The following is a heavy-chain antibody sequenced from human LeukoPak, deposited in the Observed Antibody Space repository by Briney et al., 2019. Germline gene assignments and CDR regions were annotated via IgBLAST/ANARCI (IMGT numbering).Heavy chain of an antibody. CDR3: ARDRGVVPAAGLSWN. J-gene: IGHJ4*02. Sequence: SETLSLTCTASGGSISSSSYYWGWIRQPPGKGLEWIGSIYYSGSTYYNPSLKSRVTISVDTSKNQFSLKLSSVTAADTAVYYCARDRGVVPAAGLSWNWGQGTLVTVSS. D-gene: IGHD2-2*01. CDR1: GGSISSSSYY. CDR2: IYYSGST. V-gene: IGHV4-39*07.